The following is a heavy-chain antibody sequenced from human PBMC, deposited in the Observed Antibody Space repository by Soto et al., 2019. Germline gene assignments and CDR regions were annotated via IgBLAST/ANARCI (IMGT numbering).Heavy chain of an antibody. Sequence: QVQLQESGPGLVKPAQTLSLTCSVSGGSISRGGYYWSWIRQRPGKGVEWIGYIYYSGTTYYNPSLKSRVTISVDTSRNQFSLNLCSVIAPDTAVYYCARESYYGSRSSNTDYWGQGTLVNVSS. CDR2: IYYSGTT. CDR1: GGSISRGGYY. J-gene: IGHJ4*02. V-gene: IGHV4-30-4*01. D-gene: IGHD3-10*01. CDR3: ARESYYGSRSSNTDY.